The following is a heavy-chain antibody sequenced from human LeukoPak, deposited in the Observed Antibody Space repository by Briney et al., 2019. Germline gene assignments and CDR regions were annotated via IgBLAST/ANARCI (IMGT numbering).Heavy chain of an antibody. D-gene: IGHD2-15*01. J-gene: IGHJ4*02. V-gene: IGHV3-23*01. CDR1: RFTFSSYG. CDR2: ISGSGGGT. CDR3: AKGLLQDIVVVITAPSYFDS. Sequence: GGSLRLSCAASRFTFSSYGIHWVRQTPGKGLKWVSTISGSGGGTYYADSVKGRFTISRDNSKNTLFLQINSLRAEDTAVYYCAKGLLQDIVVVITAPSYFDSWGQGTLVTVSS.